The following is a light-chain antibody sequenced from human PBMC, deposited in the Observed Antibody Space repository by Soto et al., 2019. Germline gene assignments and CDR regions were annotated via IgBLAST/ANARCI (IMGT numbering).Light chain of an antibody. CDR3: QQTYAKPEIT. CDR2: GAS. V-gene: IGKV1-39*01. CDR1: QSISIS. Sequence: SPSAVSATVEDRVNITCRASQSISISLNWYQLKPGKAPNLLMYGASYLKSGVPTRFSVSGSGTDFTLTICSLQTEDFPTYCCQQTYAKPEITFAEGTRLEIK. J-gene: IGKJ5*01.